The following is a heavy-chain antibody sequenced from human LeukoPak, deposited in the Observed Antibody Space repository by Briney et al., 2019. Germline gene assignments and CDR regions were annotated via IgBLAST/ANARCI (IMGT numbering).Heavy chain of an antibody. CDR3: ADYGVSGVRNNFY. D-gene: IGHD3-3*01. Sequence: GGSLRLSCAASGLAFSSYAMSWVRQPPGKGLEWVSTISVASITFYADSVTGRFTISRDNSRNTVYLQMTSLRADDTAVYYCADYGVSGVRNNFYWGLGTLVTVSS. CDR1: GLAFSSYA. V-gene: IGHV3-23*01. CDR2: ISVASIT. J-gene: IGHJ4*02.